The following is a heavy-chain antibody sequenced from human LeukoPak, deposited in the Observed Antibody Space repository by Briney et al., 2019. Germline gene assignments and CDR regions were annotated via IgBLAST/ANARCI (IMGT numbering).Heavy chain of an antibody. Sequence: KPSETLSLTCTVSGGSISSYYWSWIRQPPGKGLEWIGYIYYSGSTNYNPSLKSRVTISVDTSQNQFSLKLSSVTAADTAVYYCARATYYYDSSGDQFDYWGQGTLVTVSS. J-gene: IGHJ4*02. CDR1: GGSISSYY. CDR2: IYYSGST. V-gene: IGHV4-59*01. D-gene: IGHD3-22*01. CDR3: ARATYYYDSSGDQFDY.